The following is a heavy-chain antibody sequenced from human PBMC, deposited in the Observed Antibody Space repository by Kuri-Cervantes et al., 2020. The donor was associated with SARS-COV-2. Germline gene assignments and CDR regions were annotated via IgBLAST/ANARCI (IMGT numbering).Heavy chain of an antibody. CDR2: ISSSGSTI. V-gene: IGHV3-48*03. CDR1: GFTFSSYE. J-gene: IGHJ4*02. D-gene: IGHD2-2*01. CDR3: AGICSSTSCLGNYFDY. Sequence: GESLKISCAASGFTFSSYEMNWVRQAPGKGLEWVSYISSSGSTIYYADSVKGRFTISRDNAKNSLYLQMNSLRAEDTAVYYCAGICSSTSCLGNYFDYWGQGTLVTVSS.